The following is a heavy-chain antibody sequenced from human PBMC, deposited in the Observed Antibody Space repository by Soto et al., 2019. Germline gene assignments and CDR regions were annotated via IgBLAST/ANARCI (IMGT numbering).Heavy chain of an antibody. J-gene: IGHJ4*02. CDR2: ISRDGSTM. V-gene: IGHV3-30*03. D-gene: IGHD2-21*01. Sequence: QVQLVESGGGVVQPGRSLRLSCAASGVTLSNFGMHWVHQAPGKGLEWVAVISRDGSTMFYADSVKGRFTISRDSSRNTLFLQMNSLRAEDTAVYRCVCEVASGYWGQGTLVTVSS. CDR3: VCEVASGY. CDR1: GVTLSNFG.